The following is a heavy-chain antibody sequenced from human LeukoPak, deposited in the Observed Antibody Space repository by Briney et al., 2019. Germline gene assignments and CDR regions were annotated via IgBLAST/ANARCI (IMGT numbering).Heavy chain of an antibody. CDR1: GYTFKNYF. CDR2: INPSGGST. V-gene: IGHV1-46*02. D-gene: IGHD3-10*01. CDR3: ARDLQSSGSYFPLATFDY. J-gene: IGHJ4*02. Sequence: GASVKVSCKASGYTFKNYFIHWVRQAPGQGLEWMGIINPSGGSTSYAQKFQGRVTMTRDMSTSTVYMELSSLRSEDTAVYYCARDLQSSGSYFPLATFDYWGQGTLVTVSS.